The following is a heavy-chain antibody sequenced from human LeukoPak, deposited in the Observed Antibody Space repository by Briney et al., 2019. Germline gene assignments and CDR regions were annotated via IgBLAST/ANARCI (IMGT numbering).Heavy chain of an antibody. V-gene: IGHV3-48*01. Sequence: GGSLRLSCAASGFTFSSYSMNWVRQAPGKGLEWVSYISSSSSTIYYADSVKGRFTISRDNAKNSLYLQMNSLRAEDTAVYYCARIRSIAARTYYYYMDVWGKGTTVTVSS. D-gene: IGHD6-6*01. CDR2: ISSSSSTI. CDR1: GFTFSSYS. CDR3: ARIRSIAARTYYYYMDV. J-gene: IGHJ6*03.